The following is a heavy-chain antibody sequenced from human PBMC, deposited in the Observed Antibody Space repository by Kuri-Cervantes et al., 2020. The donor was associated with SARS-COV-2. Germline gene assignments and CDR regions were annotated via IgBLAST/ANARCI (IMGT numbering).Heavy chain of an antibody. CDR1: GLTFSTFA. Sequence: GESLKISCAASGLTFSTFAMGWVRQAPGKGLEWVSFIDNAASNTYYADFVKGRFTVSRDSSTNMVSLQMNSLRGGDTAVYYCAKDLYESGGYTWAYWGQGTRVTVSS. J-gene: IGHJ4*02. CDR2: IDNAASNT. D-gene: IGHD3-22*01. V-gene: IGHV3-23*03. CDR3: AKDLYESGGYTWAY.